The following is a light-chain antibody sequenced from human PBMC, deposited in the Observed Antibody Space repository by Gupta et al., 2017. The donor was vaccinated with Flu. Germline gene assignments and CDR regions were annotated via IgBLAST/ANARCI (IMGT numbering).Light chain of an antibody. CDR1: QSVTSDS. CDR2: GAS. J-gene: IGKJ4*01. Sequence: CRASQSVTSDSLAWYQQKPGQAPRLLIYGASTRATGIPDRFSGSGSGTDFTLTISRLEPEDFAVFYCQRYGSSFGGGTKVEIK. V-gene: IGKV3-20*01. CDR3: QRYGSS.